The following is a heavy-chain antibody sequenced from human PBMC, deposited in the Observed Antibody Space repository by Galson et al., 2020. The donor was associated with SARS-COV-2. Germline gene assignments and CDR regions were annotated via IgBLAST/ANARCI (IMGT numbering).Heavy chain of an antibody. V-gene: IGHV3-21*01. J-gene: IGHJ6*02. Sequence: GGSLRLSCAASGFNFSSYSMNWVRQAPGKGLEWVSSISSSSSYIYYADSVKGRFTISRDNAKNSLYLQMNSLRAEDTAVYYCASLGSDSLYYYYGMDVWGQGTTVTVSS. CDR3: ASLGSDSLYYYYGMDV. D-gene: IGHD2-21*01. CDR2: ISSSSSYI. CDR1: GFNFSSYS.